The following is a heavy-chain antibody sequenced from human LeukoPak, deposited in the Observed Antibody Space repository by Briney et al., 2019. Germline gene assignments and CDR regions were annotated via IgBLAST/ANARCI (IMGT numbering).Heavy chain of an antibody. Sequence: SETLSLTCTVSGYSISSGYYWGWIRQPPGKGLEWIGSIYHSGSTYHNPSLKSRVTISVDTSKNQFSLKLSSVTAADTAVYYCAREGGGGDPPLGYWGQGTLVTVSS. V-gene: IGHV4-38-2*02. J-gene: IGHJ4*02. CDR1: GYSISSGYY. CDR3: AREGGGGDPPLGY. CDR2: IYHSGST. D-gene: IGHD3-16*01.